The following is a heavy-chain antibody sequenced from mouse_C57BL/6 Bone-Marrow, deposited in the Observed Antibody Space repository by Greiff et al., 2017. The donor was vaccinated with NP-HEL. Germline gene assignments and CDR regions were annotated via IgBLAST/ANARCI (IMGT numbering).Heavy chain of an antibody. V-gene: IGHV5-6*01. D-gene: IGHD2-4*01. CDR2: ISSGGSYT. J-gene: IGHJ3*01. Sequence: EVQLVESGGDLVKPGGSLKLSCAASGFTFSSYGMSWVRQTPDKRLEWVATISSGGSYTYYPDSVKGRFTISRDNAKNTLYLQMSRLKSDDTSMYYCASPYDYDVAWFAYWGQGTLVTVSA. CDR1: GFTFSSYG. CDR3: ASPYDYDVAWFAY.